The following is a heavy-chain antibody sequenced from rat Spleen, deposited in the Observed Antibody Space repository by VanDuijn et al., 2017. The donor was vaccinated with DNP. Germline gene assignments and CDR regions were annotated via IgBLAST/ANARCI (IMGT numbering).Heavy chain of an antibody. V-gene: IGHV6-6*01. CDR1: GFTFSTAW. CDR3: ASSPLFDY. D-gene: IGHD3-1*01. CDR2: IKAKSNNYAT. J-gene: IGHJ2*01. Sequence: EVQVLKSGGGLVQPGNSLKLSCATSGFTFSTAWMYWYRQFPEKRLEWVARIKAKSNNYATDYTESVKGRFTISRDDSKSSIYLQMNNLKEEDTAIYYCASSPLFDYWGQGVMVTVSS.